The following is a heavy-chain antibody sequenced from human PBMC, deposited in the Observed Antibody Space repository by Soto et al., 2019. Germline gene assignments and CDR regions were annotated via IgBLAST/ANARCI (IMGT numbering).Heavy chain of an antibody. V-gene: IGHV1-18*04. J-gene: IGHJ6*02. CDR3: ARDSSSWYGAMYYYYGMDV. D-gene: IGHD6-13*01. CDR2: ISAYNGNT. CDR1: GYTFTSYG. Sequence: ASVKVSCTASGYTFTSYGISWVRQAPGQGLEWMGWISAYNGNTNYAQKLQGRVTMTTDTSTSTAYMELRSLRSDDTAVYYCARDSSSWYGAMYYYYGMDVWGQGTTVTVSS.